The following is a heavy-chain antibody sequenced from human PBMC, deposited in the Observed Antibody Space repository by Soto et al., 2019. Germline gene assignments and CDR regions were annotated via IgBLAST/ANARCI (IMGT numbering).Heavy chain of an antibody. CDR3: AVGYCSSTSCYPFDAFDI. V-gene: IGHV4-31*03. D-gene: IGHD2-2*01. CDR1: GGSISSGGYY. CDR2: IYYSGST. J-gene: IGHJ3*02. Sequence: QVQLQESGPGLVKPSQTLSLTCTVSGGSISSGGYYWSWIRQHPGKGLEWIGYIYYSGSTYYNPYLKSRVTISVDTSKNQFSLKLSSVTAADTAVYYCAVGYCSSTSCYPFDAFDIWGQGTMVTVSS.